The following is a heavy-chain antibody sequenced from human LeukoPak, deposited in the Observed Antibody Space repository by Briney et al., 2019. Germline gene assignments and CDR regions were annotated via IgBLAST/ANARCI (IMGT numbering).Heavy chain of an antibody. Sequence: ASETLSLTCTVSGGSISSGSYYWSWIRQPAGKGLEWIGRIYTSGSTNYNPSLKSRVTISVDTSKNQFSLKLSSVTAADTAVYYCARDPYSSSWYLAFDIWGQGTMVTVSS. J-gene: IGHJ3*02. CDR1: GGSISSGSYY. CDR2: IYTSGST. D-gene: IGHD6-13*01. CDR3: ARDPYSSSWYLAFDI. V-gene: IGHV4-61*02.